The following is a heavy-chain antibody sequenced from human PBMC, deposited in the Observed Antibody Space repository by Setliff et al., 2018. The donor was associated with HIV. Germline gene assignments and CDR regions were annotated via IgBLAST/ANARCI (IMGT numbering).Heavy chain of an antibody. CDR2: VDPQFGAA. Sequence: ASVKVSCKASGGTFSSYAISWVQQAPGKGLEWLGLVDPQFGAAIYAEKFQGRVTITADTSTDTAYMELSSLRSEDTAVYYCATGTIEGLTRYYYYYMDVWGKGTTVTVSS. CDR1: GGTFSSYA. J-gene: IGHJ6*03. D-gene: IGHD1-26*01. CDR3: ATGTIEGLTRYYYYYMDV. V-gene: IGHV1-69-2*01.